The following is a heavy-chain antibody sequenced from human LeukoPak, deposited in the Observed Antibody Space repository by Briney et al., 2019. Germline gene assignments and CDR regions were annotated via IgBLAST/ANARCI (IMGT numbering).Heavy chain of an antibody. CDR2: IYHSGST. V-gene: IGHV4-4*02. D-gene: IGHD1-26*01. CDR3: VRRAPGATEDS. Sequence: SGTLSLTCAVSGGSISSSNWWSWVRQPPGKGLEWIGEIYHSGSTNYNPSLKSRLTISADTSKNQFSLRLSSVTAADTAVYYCVRRAPGATEDSWGQGALVTVSS. CDR1: GGSISSSNW. J-gene: IGHJ4*02.